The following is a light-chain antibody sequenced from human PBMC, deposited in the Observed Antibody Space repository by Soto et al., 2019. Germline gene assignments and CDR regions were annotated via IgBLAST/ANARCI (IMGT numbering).Light chain of an antibody. CDR1: SGHSNYA. Sequence: QPVLTQSPSASASLGASVKLTCTLSSGHSNYAIAWHQQQSEKGPRYLMKLNSDGSHSKGDGIPDRFSGSSSGAERYLTISSLQSEDKADYCCQTWGSGIVVFGGGTKLTVL. J-gene: IGLJ2*01. CDR2: LNSDGSH. CDR3: QTWGSGIVV. V-gene: IGLV4-69*01.